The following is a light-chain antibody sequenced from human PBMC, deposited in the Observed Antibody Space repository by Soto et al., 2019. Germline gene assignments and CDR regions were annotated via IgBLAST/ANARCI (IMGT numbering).Light chain of an antibody. V-gene: IGKV4-1*01. Sequence: DIVMTQSPDSLAVSLGERATINCKSSQSVLYNSNNKNYLAWYQQRPGQPPKLLIYWASTRESGVPDRFSGSGYGTYFTLTITSLQAEDVAIYYCQQYESTPPTFGHGTKLEIK. CDR1: QSVLYNSNNKNY. CDR3: QQYESTPPT. CDR2: WAS. J-gene: IGKJ2*01.